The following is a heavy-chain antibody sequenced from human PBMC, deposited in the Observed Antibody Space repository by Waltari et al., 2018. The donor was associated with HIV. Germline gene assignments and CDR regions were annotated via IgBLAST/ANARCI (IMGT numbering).Heavy chain of an antibody. CDR1: GGSSSNYY. Sequence: QVQLQQWGTGLLKPSEPLHLTCAVQGGSSSNYYWSWIRQPPGKGLEWIAEINHSGRTNYNPSLKSRLTISVDTSKTQFSVKLTSVTAADTAVYFCARGQYGPGSREDYCGQGTLVTVAS. CDR3: ARGQYGPGSREDY. V-gene: IGHV4-34*02. CDR2: INHSGRT. D-gene: IGHD3-10*01. J-gene: IGHJ4*02.